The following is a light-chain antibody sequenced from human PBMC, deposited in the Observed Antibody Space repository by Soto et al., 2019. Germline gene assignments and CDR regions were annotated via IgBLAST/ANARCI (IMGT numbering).Light chain of an antibody. CDR3: LQRTDWPPVYT. Sequence: EIVLTQSPVTLSLSPGERATLSCRASQSVSSFLAWYQQKPGQPPRLLIYDVSHRAAGIPARFSGSGSGTDFTLTIISLEPEDFAVYHCLQRTDWPPVYTFGQGTKLEIK. CDR1: QSVSSF. V-gene: IGKV3-11*01. CDR2: DVS. J-gene: IGKJ2*01.